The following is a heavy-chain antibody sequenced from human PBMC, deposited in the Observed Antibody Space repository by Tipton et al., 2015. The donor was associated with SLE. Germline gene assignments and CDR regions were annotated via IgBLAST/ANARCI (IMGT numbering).Heavy chain of an antibody. Sequence: TLSLTCTVSGGSISSSSYYWGWIRQPPGKGLEWIGSIYYSGSTNYNPSLKSRVTISVDTSKNQFSLKLSSVTAADTAVYYCARGEAVAGINPWGQGTLVTVSS. D-gene: IGHD6-19*01. CDR2: IYYSGST. CDR3: ARGEAVAGINP. J-gene: IGHJ5*02. V-gene: IGHV4-39*07. CDR1: GGSISSSSYY.